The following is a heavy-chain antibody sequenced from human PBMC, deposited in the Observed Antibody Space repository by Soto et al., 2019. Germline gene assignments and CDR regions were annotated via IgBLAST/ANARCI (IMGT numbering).Heavy chain of an antibody. J-gene: IGHJ4*02. Sequence: PGGSLRLSCAASGFTFSSYGMHWVRQAPGKGLEWVAVIWYDGSNKYYADSVKGRFTISRDNSKNTLYLQMNSLRAEDTAVYYWARDPNYYYDSSGYQLPYYWGQGTLVTVSS. CDR1: GFTFSSYG. D-gene: IGHD3-22*01. CDR3: ARDPNYYYDSSGYQLPYY. CDR2: IWYDGSNK. V-gene: IGHV3-33*01.